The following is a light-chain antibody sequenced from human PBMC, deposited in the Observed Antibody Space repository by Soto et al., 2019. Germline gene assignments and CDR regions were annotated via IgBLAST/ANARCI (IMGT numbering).Light chain of an antibody. V-gene: IGKV3-15*01. CDR2: GAS. Sequence: EIVMTQSPATLSVSPGERATLSCRASQSVSRNLAWYQQKPGQAPRLLIYGASARATGIPGRFSGSGSGTEFTLTISSLQSEDFAVYYCQQYNNWPPNLTFGGGTKVEIK. CDR3: QQYNNWPPNLT. J-gene: IGKJ4*01. CDR1: QSVSRN.